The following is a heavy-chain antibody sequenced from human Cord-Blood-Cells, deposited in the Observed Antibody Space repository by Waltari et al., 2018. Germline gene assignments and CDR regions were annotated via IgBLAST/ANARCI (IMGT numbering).Heavy chain of an antibody. V-gene: IGHV3-33*01. J-gene: IGHJ3*02. CDR3: ARAKWELHAFDI. Sequence: QVQLVESGGGVVQPGRSLRLSCAASGFTFSSDGMHWVRQAPGKGLEWVAVIWYDGSNKYYADSVKGRFTISRDNSKNTLYLQMNSLRAEDTAVYYCARAKWELHAFDIWGQGTMVTVSS. CDR2: IWYDGSNK. CDR1: GFTFSSDG. D-gene: IGHD1-26*01.